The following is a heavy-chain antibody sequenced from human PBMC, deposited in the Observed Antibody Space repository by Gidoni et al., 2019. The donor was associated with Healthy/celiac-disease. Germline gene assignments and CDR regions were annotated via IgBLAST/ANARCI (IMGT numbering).Heavy chain of an antibody. CDR2: INAGNGNT. CDR3: ARSIAARRDLDY. V-gene: IGHV1-3*01. Sequence: QVQLVQSGAEVKKPGASVQVSCKASGYTFTSYAMHWVRQAPGQRLEWMGWINAGNGNTKYSQKFQGRVTITRDTSASTAYMELSSLRSEDTAVYYCARSIAARRDLDYWGQGTLVTVSS. CDR1: GYTFTSYA. D-gene: IGHD6-6*01. J-gene: IGHJ4*02.